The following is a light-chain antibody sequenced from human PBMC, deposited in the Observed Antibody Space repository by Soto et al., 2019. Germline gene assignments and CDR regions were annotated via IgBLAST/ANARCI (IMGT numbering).Light chain of an antibody. CDR1: SSDVGGYNY. Sequence: LTQPASVSGSPGQSITISCTGTSSDVGGYNYVSWYQQHPGKAPKLMIYDVSNRPSGISNRFSGSKSGNTASLTISGLQAEDEADYYCSSYTGSSTHVFGTGTKVTVL. CDR2: DVS. J-gene: IGLJ1*01. CDR3: SSYTGSSTHV. V-gene: IGLV2-14*01.